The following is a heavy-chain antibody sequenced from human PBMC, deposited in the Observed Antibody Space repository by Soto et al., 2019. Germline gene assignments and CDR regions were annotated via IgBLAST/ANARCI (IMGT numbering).Heavy chain of an antibody. CDR2: INHSGST. J-gene: IGHJ6*02. D-gene: IGHD2-15*01. CDR1: GGSFSGYY. Sequence: SETLCLTCTVYGGSFSGYYWSWIRQPPGKGLEWIGEINHSGSTNYNPSLKSRVTISVDTSKNQFSLKLSSVTAADTAVYYCARGLRQLAATWYYYYGMDFPGQGPTVTLSS. V-gene: IGHV4-34*01. CDR3: ARGLRQLAATWYYYYGMDF.